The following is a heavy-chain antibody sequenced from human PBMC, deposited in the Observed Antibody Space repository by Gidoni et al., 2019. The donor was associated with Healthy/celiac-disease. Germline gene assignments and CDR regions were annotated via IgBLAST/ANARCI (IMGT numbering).Heavy chain of an antibody. CDR3: ARGFREYQLLHGSPDAFDI. CDR1: GGSFSGYY. J-gene: IGHJ3*02. Sequence: QVQLQQWGAGLLKPSETLSLTCAVYGGSFSGYYWSWIRQPPGKGLEWIGEINHSGSTNYNPSLKSRVTISVDTSKNQFALKLSSVTAADTAVYYCARGFREYQLLHGSPDAFDIWGQGTMVTVSS. D-gene: IGHD2-2*01. CDR2: INHSGST. V-gene: IGHV4-34*01.